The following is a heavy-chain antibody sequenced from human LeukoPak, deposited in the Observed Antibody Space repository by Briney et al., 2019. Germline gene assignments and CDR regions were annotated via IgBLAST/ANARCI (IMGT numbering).Heavy chain of an antibody. CDR3: AKAPRRYYDFWSGYPNWFDP. CDR1: GFTFSSYG. V-gene: IGHV3-30*02. J-gene: IGHJ5*02. Sequence: GGSLRLSCAASGFTFSSYGMHWVRQAPGKGLEWVAFIRYDGSNKCYADSVKGRFTISRDNSKNTLYLQMNSLRAEDTAVYYCAKAPRRYYDFWSGYPNWFDPWGQGTLVTVSS. CDR2: IRYDGSNK. D-gene: IGHD3-3*01.